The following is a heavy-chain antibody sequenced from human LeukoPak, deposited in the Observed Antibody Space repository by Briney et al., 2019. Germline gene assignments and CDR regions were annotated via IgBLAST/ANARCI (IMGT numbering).Heavy chain of an antibody. J-gene: IGHJ4*02. CDR2: ISYDGGNK. D-gene: IGHD6-19*01. CDR3: AKEFAVAGAFDY. Sequence: GGSLRLSCAASGFTFSSYAMHWVRQAPGKGLEWVAVISYDGGNKYYADSVKGRFTISRDNSKNTLYLQMNSLRAEDTAVYYCAKEFAVAGAFDYWGQGTLVTVSS. CDR1: GFTFSSYA. V-gene: IGHV3-30*04.